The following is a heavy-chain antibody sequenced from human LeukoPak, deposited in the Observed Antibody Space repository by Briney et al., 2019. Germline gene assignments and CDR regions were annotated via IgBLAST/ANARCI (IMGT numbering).Heavy chain of an antibody. CDR1: GYSFSSYW. D-gene: IGHD3-16*01. J-gene: IGHJ4*02. Sequence: GESLKISCKGSGYSFSSYWIGWVRQMPGKGPEWMVIIYPGDSDIKYGPSFEGQVTISADKSNSTAYLQWSSLKASDTAMYYCARRSSSGGYYLDYWGQGTLVTVSS. CDR2: IYPGDSDI. CDR3: ARRSSSGGYYLDY. V-gene: IGHV5-51*01.